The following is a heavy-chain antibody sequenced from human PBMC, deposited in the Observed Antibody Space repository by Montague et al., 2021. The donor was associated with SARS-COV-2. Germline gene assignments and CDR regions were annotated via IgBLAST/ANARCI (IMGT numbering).Heavy chain of an antibody. CDR2: ISPHNGKT. Sequence: SVKVSCKASGYTFTPYGITWVRQAPGQGLEWMGWISPHNGKTNYAQKLQGRVTMTTDTSTRTAYMELRSLRFDDTAVYYCARGGVGAYPNDCWGQGTLVTVS. CDR1: GYTFTPYG. CDR3: ARGGVGAYPNDC. V-gene: IGHV1-18*01. J-gene: IGHJ4*02. D-gene: IGHD1-26*01.